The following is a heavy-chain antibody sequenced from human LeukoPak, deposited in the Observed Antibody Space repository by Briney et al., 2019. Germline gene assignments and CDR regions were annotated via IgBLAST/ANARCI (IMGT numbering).Heavy chain of an antibody. V-gene: IGHV3-21*04. CDR1: GVIFSDFG. J-gene: IGHJ4*02. D-gene: IGHD2-8*02. CDR2: ISSRGTST. CDR3: VRGTDCSATTCYPLSAFDY. Sequence: GGSLRLSCVASGVIFSDFGRNWVRQVPGKGLEWVAFISSRGTSTFYADSVKGRFTISRDTTKKSLDLQMTSLRADDTAAYYCVRGTDCSATTCYPLSAFDYWGQGTLVTVSS.